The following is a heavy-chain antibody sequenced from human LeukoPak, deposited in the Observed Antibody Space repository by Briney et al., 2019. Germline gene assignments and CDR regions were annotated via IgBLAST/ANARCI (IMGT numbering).Heavy chain of an antibody. CDR1: GGSISSYY. V-gene: IGHV4-34*01. J-gene: IGHJ4*02. Sequence: SETLSLTCTVSGGSISSYYWSWIRQPPGKGLEWIGEINHSGSTNYNPSLKSRVTISVDTSKNQFSLKLSSVTAADTAVYYCARSRGSYYYFDYWGQGTLVTVSS. D-gene: IGHD1-26*01. CDR2: INHSGST. CDR3: ARSRGSYYYFDY.